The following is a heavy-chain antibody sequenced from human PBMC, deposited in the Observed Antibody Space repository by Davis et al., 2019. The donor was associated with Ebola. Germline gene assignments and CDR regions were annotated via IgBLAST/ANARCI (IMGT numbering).Heavy chain of an antibody. CDR1: GGSISSSSYF. J-gene: IGHJ4*02. CDR2: INHRGST. D-gene: IGHD3-3*01. Sequence: SETLSLTCTVSGGSISSSSYFWGWIRQPPGQGLEWIGEINHRGSTNYNPSLKSRVTISVDTSKNQFSLHLNSVTAADTAIFYCASAPGRFLGWWDDSWGQGTLVTVSS. V-gene: IGHV4-39*07. CDR3: ASAPGRFLGWWDDS.